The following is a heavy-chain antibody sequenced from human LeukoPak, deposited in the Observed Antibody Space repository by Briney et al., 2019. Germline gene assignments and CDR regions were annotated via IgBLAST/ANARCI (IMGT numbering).Heavy chain of an antibody. CDR3: ARDYLRGYYDSSGYPPGY. V-gene: IGHV1-2*02. CDR1: GYTFTGYY. J-gene: IGHJ4*02. Sequence: GASVKVSCKASGYTFTGYYMHWVRQAPGQGLEWMGWINPNSGGTNYAQKFQGRVTMTRDTSISTAYMELSRLRSDDTAVYYCARDYLRGYYDSSGYPPGYWGQGTLVTVSS. CDR2: INPNSGGT. D-gene: IGHD3-22*01.